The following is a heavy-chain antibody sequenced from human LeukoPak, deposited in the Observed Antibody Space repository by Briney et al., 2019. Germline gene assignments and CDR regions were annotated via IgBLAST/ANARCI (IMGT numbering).Heavy chain of an antibody. CDR3: ARDFSGVGDYVPYYYYGMDV. Sequence: SVKVSCKASGGTFSSYAISWVRQAPGQGLEWMGRIIPILGIANYAQKFQGRVTITADKSTSTAYMELSSLRSEDTAVYYCARDFSGVGDYVPYYYYGMDVWGQGTTVTASS. V-gene: IGHV1-69*04. CDR2: IIPILGIA. CDR1: GGTFSSYA. J-gene: IGHJ6*02. D-gene: IGHD4-17*01.